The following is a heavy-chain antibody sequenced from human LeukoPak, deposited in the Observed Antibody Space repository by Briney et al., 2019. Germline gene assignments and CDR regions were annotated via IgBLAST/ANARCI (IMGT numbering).Heavy chain of an antibody. CDR1: GFTFSSYA. D-gene: IGHD6-19*01. CDR3: AREGYSSGWYYFDY. J-gene: IGHJ4*02. CDR2: ISSNGGST. Sequence: PGGSLRLSCAASGFTFSSYAMHWVRQAPGKGLEYVSAISSNGGSTYYANSVKGRFTISRDNSKNTLYLQMGSLRAEDMAVYYCAREGYSSGWYYFDYWGRGTLVTVSS. V-gene: IGHV3-64*01.